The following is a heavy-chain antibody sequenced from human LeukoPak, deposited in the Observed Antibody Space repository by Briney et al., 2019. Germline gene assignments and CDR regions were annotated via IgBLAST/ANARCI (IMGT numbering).Heavy chain of an antibody. V-gene: IGHV1-8*02. CDR1: GYTFTSYG. CDR3: ARVPVGATIYYYYYYGMDV. J-gene: IGHJ6*02. Sequence: GASVKVSCKASGYTFTSYGLHWVRQAPGQGLEWLGWVNPYYGNTDYSQKFQGRVTMTRNTSISTAHMELSSLRSEDTAVYYCARVPVGATIYYYYYYGMDVWGQGTTVTVSS. D-gene: IGHD1-26*01. CDR2: VNPYYGNT.